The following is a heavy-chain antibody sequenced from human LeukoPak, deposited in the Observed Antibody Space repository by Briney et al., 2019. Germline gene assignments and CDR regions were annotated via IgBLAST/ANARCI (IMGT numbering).Heavy chain of an antibody. CDR3: ARAYCGGDCYPTEMEYYYYGMDV. D-gene: IGHD2-21*02. CDR1: GFTFSSYG. CDR2: IWYDGSNK. J-gene: IGHJ6*02. V-gene: IGHV3-33*01. Sequence: GGSLRLSCAASGFTFSSYGMHWVRQAPGKGLEWVAVIWYDGSNKYYADSVKGRFTISRDNSKNTLYLQMNSLRAEDTAVYYCARAYCGGDCYPTEMEYYYYGMDVWGQGTTVTVSS.